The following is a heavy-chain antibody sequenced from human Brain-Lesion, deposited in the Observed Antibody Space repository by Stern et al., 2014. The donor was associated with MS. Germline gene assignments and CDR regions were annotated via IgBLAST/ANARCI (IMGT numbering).Heavy chain of an antibody. Sequence: QLQLQESGPGLMKPSQTLALTCAISGDSVSSNSAAWNWIRQSPSRGLEWLGMSYYRSKWYYQYAESVKSRITITPDTSTNQFSLQLNSVTPEDTAVYLCAKGYNWFDSWGQGTVVTVS. J-gene: IGHJ5*01. CDR1: GDSVSSNSAA. CDR3: AKGYNWFDS. V-gene: IGHV6-1*01. CDR2: SYYRSKWYY.